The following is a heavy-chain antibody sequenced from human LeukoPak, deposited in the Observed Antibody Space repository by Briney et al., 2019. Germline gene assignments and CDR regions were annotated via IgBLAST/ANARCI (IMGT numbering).Heavy chain of an antibody. V-gene: IGHV4-34*01. J-gene: IGHJ3*02. D-gene: IGHD6-19*01. Sequence: PSETLPLTCAVYGGSFSGYYWSWIRQPPGKGLEWIGEINHSGSTNYNPSLKSRVTISVDTSNNQFPLKLSSVTAADTAVYYCARGSSSGWVGDAFDIWGQGTMVTVSS. CDR1: GGSFSGYY. CDR2: INHSGST. CDR3: ARGSSSGWVGDAFDI.